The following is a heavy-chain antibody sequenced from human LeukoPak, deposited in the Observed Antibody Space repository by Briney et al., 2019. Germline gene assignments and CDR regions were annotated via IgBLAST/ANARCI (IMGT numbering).Heavy chain of an antibody. CDR2: IRGKVYGGTT. V-gene: IGHV3-49*03. J-gene: IGHJ6*02. Sequence: GGSLRLSCTASGFTFCDYAMSWFRQAPGQGLEGGGFIRGKVYGGTTKYAASVKGRFTISTDDSKSIAYLQMNSLKTEDTAVYYCTSVTCGGDCYFGYYYYGMDVWGQGTTVTVSS. CDR3: TSVTCGGDCYFGYYYYGMDV. D-gene: IGHD2-21*02. CDR1: GFTFCDYA.